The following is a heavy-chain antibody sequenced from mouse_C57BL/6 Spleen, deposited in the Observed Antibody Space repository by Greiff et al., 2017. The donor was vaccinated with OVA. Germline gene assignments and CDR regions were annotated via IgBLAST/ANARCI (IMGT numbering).Heavy chain of an antibody. CDR1: GYTFTSYW. CDR3: ARDRAWFAY. J-gene: IGHJ3*01. V-gene: IGHV1-50*01. CDR2: IDPSDSYT. Sequence: QVRLQQSGAELVKPGASVKLSCKASGYTFTSYWMQWVKQRPGQGLEWIGEIDPSDSYTNYNQKFKGKATLTVDTSSSTAYMQLSSLTSEDSAVYYCARDRAWFAYWGQGTLVTVSA.